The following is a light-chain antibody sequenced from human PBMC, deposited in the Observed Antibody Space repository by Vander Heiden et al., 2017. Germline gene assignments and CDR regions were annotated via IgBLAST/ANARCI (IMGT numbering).Light chain of an antibody. CDR1: QSVSSN. CDR3: QQCKNGPT. V-gene: IGKV3-15*01. J-gene: IGKJ3*01. Sequence: ELVMTQSPATLSVSPGERATLSCRASQSVSSNLAWYQQKPGQAPRLLIYGASTRATGIPARFSGSGSGTEFTLTISSLKSEDFAVYYCQQCKNGPTFGHGTKVDIK. CDR2: GAS.